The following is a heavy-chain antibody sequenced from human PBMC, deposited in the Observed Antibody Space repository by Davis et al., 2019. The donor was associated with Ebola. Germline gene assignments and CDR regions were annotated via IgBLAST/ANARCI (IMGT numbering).Heavy chain of an antibody. CDR1: GGSISSSSYY. D-gene: IGHD6-19*01. Sequence: MPSETLSLTCTVSGGSISSSSYYWGWIRQPPGKGLEWIGSIYYSGSTYYNPSLKSRVTISVDTSKNQFSLKLSSVTAADRAVYYCARHGWDRADSSGWYIDYWGQGTLVTVSS. CDR3: ARHGWDRADSSGWYIDY. V-gene: IGHV4-39*01. J-gene: IGHJ4*02. CDR2: IYYSGST.